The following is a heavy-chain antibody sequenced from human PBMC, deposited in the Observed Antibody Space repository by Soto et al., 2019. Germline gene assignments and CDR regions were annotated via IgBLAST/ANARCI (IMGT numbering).Heavy chain of an antibody. V-gene: IGHV3-21*01. J-gene: IGHJ6*02. CDR2: ISSSSSYI. CDR3: ARCLKPGTKYYFYGLDV. D-gene: IGHD7-27*01. Sequence: GKGLEWVSSISSSSSYIYYADSVKGQFTISRDNAKNSLYLQMNSLRAEDTAVYYCARCLKPGTKYYFYGLDVYCQGTTVTIS.